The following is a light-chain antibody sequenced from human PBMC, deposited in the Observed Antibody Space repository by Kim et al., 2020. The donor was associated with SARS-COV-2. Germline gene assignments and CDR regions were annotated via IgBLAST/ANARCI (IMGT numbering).Light chain of an antibody. J-gene: IGKJ5*01. V-gene: IGKV1-17*01. CDR3: LQHNAYPMT. CDR1: QDIRND. Sequence: AAVGERVSITCRESQDIRNDLGWYQQNPGRAPKRLIYGASSLQSGVPARFSGSGSGTEFTLTISSLQPEDFATYFCLQHNAYPMTFGQGTRLEIK. CDR2: GAS.